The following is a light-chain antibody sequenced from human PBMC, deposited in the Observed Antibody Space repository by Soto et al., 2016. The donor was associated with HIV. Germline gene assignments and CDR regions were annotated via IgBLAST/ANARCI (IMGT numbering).Light chain of an antibody. CDR2: DDS. Sequence: SYELTQPPSVSVTPGETARITCGGNNIGDKSVHWYQQKPGQAPVLVVYDDSDRPSRIPERFSGSNTGNTATLTISRVEVGDEADYYCQVWDSSSDHVVFGGGTQLTVL. J-gene: IGLJ7*01. CDR3: QVWDSSSDHVV. V-gene: IGLV3-21*02. CDR1: NIGDKS.